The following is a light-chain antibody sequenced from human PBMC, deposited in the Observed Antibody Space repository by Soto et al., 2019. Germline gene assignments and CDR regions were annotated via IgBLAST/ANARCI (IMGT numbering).Light chain of an antibody. CDR2: GSS. V-gene: IGKV3-20*01. Sequence: DIVLTHSPGTLSFSPCERATLSCVASQTLSPNYLAWCQQKPGHPPRLLIYGSSKRATGIPDRFSGSGSGTDFTLTISRLEPDDFGVYFCQQYSALPMTFGQGTRLEIK. J-gene: IGKJ5*01. CDR3: QQYSALPMT. CDR1: QTLSPNY.